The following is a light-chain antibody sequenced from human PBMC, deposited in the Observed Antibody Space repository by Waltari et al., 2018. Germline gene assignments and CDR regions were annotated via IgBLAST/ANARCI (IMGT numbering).Light chain of an antibody. CDR2: DAS. CDR3: QQRSNWPPMYT. CDR1: QSVSIY. Sequence: EIVLTQSPDTLSLSPGERATLSCRASQSVSIYLAWYQQKPGQAPRLLIYDASNRATGIPARFSGSGSGTDFTLTISSLEPEDFAVYYCQQRSNWPPMYTFGQGTKLEIK. V-gene: IGKV3-11*01. J-gene: IGKJ2*01.